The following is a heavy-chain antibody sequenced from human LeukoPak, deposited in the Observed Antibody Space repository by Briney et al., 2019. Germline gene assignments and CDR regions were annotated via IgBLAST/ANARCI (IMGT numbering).Heavy chain of an antibody. CDR1: GYTFTNYA. J-gene: IGHJ4*02. D-gene: IGHD6-19*01. V-gene: IGHV1-3*03. CDR2: INGDNAHT. CDR3: ARGGPNSGGWTLDY. Sequence: ASVKVSCKTSGYTFTNYAMHWVRQAPGQRPEWMGCINGDNAHTQYSQRFQGRVTISRDTSASTAYIELSSLTSEDMAVFYCARGGPNSGGWTLDYWGQGTLVSVSS.